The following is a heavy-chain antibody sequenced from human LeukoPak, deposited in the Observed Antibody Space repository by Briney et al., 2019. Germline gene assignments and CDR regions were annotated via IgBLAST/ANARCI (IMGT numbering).Heavy chain of an antibody. CDR3: ARGWFGESYFDY. J-gene: IGHJ4*02. D-gene: IGHD3-10*01. V-gene: IGHV1-69*13. CDR1: GGTFSSYA. CDR2: IIPIFGTA. Sequence: ASVKVSCKASGGTFSSYAISWVRQAPGQGLEWMGGIIPIFGTANYAQKFQGRVTITADESTSTAYMELSSLRSEDTAVYYCARGWFGESYFDYWGQGTLVTVSS.